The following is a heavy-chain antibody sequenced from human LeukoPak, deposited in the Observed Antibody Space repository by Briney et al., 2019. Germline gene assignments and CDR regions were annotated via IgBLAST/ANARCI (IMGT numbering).Heavy chain of an antibody. J-gene: IGHJ4*02. CDR1: GYTFTSYG. CDR3: ARVLEYWGYSSSSLPDY. CDR2: ISAYNGNT. V-gene: IGHV1-18*01. D-gene: IGHD6-6*01. Sequence: EASVKVSCKASGYTFTSYGISWVRQAPGQGLVWMGWISAYNGNTNYAQKLQGRVTMTTDTSTSTAYMELRSLRSDDTAVYYCARVLEYWGYSSSSLPDYWGQGTLVTVSS.